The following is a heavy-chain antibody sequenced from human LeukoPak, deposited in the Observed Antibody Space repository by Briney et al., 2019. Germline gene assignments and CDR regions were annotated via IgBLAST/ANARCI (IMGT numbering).Heavy chain of an antibody. V-gene: IGHV3-48*01. CDR1: GFTLSSHN. J-gene: IGHJ3*02. Sequence: GGSLRLSCVASGFTLSSHNINWVRQAPGKGLEWVSHISSSGSITHYGDSVKGRITISRDNAKNSVSLYMNSLRAEDSAVYYCARPGITAFDIWGQGTMVTVSS. CDR3: ARPGITAFDI. D-gene: IGHD3-10*01. CDR2: ISSSGSIT.